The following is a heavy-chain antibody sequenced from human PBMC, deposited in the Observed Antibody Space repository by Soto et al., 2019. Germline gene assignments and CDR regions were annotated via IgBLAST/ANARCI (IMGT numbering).Heavy chain of an antibody. Sequence: QVQLVQSGAEVKNSGASVKVSCKASGYTFTSYGFSWVRQAPGQGLEWMGWISASNGNTNYAQKLQGRVTMTTDTSTGTAYMELRSLRSDDTATYYCARTNYGDYDAFDYWGQGTLVTVSS. CDR1: GYTFTSYG. V-gene: IGHV1-18*01. D-gene: IGHD4-17*01. J-gene: IGHJ4*02. CDR2: ISASNGNT. CDR3: ARTNYGDYDAFDY.